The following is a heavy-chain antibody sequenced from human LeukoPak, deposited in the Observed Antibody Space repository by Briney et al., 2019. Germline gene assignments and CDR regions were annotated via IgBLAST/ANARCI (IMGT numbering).Heavy chain of an antibody. J-gene: IGHJ5*02. V-gene: IGHV4-30-2*01. CDR2: IYHSGST. D-gene: IGHD3-3*02. CDR3: ARGLGSLLGWFDP. Sequence: SETLSLTCAVSGGSISSGGYSWSWIRQPPGKGLEWIGYIYHSGSTYYNPSLKSRVTISVDRSKNQFSLKLSSVTAADTAVYYCARGLGSLLGWFDPWGQGTLVTVSS. CDR1: GGSISSGGYS.